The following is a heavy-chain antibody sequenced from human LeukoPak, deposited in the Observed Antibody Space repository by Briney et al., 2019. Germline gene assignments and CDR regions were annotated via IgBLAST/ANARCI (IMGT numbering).Heavy chain of an antibody. CDR3: ATSPTFDP. Sequence: GGSLRLSCAGSGFTFSSYAMSWVRQAPGKGLEWVSAISGSGGSTYYADSVKGRFTISRDNSKDTLYLQMKSLRVEDTAVYYCATSPTFDPWGQGTLVTVSS. CDR1: GFTFSSYA. J-gene: IGHJ5*02. CDR2: ISGSGGST. V-gene: IGHV3-23*01.